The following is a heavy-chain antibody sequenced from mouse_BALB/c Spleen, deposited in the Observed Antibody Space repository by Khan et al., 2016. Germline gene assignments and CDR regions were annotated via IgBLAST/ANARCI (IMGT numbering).Heavy chain of an antibody. CDR2: INPDSSTI. CDR3: ARPERYGYFDY. Sequence: EVELVESGGGLVQPGGSLKLSCAASGFDFSRYWMSWVRQAPGKGLEWIGEINPDSSTINNTPSLKDKFIISRDNAKNTLYLQMSKGGAEGTALYYCARPERYGYFDYWGQGTTLTVSS. D-gene: IGHD2-14*01. V-gene: IGHV4-1*02. J-gene: IGHJ2*01. CDR1: GFDFSRYW.